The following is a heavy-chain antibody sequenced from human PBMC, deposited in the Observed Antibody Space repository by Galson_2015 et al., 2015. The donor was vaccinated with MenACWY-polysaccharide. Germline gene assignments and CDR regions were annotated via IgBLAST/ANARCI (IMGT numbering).Heavy chain of an antibody. CDR3: TLRRATTAVTPSWENWFDP. V-gene: IGHV2-5*01. J-gene: IGHJ5*02. Sequence: PALVKPTQTLTLTCSFSGFSLSTSGLGVGWVRQPPGKALEWLALIYWNDAKQYSPSLKNRLTITKDTFTNQVVLTMTNMDPVDTATYYCTLRRATTAVTPSWENWFDPWGQGTLVTVSS. CDR2: IYWNDAK. CDR1: GFSLSTSGLG. D-gene: IGHD4-23*01.